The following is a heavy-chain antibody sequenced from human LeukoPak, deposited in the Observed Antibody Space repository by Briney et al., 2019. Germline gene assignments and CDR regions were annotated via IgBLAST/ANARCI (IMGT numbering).Heavy chain of an antibody. V-gene: IGHV5-10-1*01. D-gene: IGHD6-19*01. Sequence: GESLQIPCKGSGYSFTNYWITWVRQMPGKGLEWMGKIDPSDSYTNYTPSFQGHVTISADKSISTAYLQWSSLKASDTAMYYCARRTGFLFGMDVWGQGTPVTVSS. CDR3: ARRTGFLFGMDV. J-gene: IGHJ6*02. CDR2: IDPSDSYT. CDR1: GYSFTNYW.